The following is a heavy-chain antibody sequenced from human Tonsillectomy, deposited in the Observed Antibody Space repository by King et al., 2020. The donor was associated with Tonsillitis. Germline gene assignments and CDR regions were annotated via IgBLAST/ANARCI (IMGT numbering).Heavy chain of an antibody. Sequence: VQLQESGPGLVKPSETLSLTCSVSGVSISNYYWCWIRQSAGKGLAYIWRIYISGSTNYNPSLKSRVTMSVDTSKNQFSLTLSSVTVADTAVYYCGRDLSPGDYSSYGIDDWGQGTTVTVSS. CDR3: GRDLSPGDYSSYGIDD. J-gene: IGHJ6*02. V-gene: IGHV4-4*07. D-gene: IGHD6-19*01. CDR1: GVSISNYY. CDR2: IYISGST.